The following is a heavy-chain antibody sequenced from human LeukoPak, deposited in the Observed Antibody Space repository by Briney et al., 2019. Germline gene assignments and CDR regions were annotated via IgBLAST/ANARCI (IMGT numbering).Heavy chain of an antibody. CDR2: INSNTGAT. J-gene: IGHJ4*02. Sequence: ASVKGSCTASGYTFTPYYIHWVRQAPGQGLEYMGWINSNTGATYYVQKFQGRVTMTRDTSINTASMDLSRLTSDDTALYYCAREVLPGDKYYDYWGQGTLVTVSS. CDR3: AREVLPGDKYYDY. CDR1: GYTFTPYY. D-gene: IGHD7-27*01. V-gene: IGHV1-2*02.